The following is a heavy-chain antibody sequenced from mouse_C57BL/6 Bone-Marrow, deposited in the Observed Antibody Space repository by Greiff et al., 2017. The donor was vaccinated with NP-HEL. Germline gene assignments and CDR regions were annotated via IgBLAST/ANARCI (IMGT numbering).Heavy chain of an antibody. CDR3: ARGAY. CDR1: GYEFSNYW. J-gene: IGHJ3*01. CDR2: IYPGDGDT. V-gene: IGHV1-80*01. Sequence: QVQLKQSGAELVKPGASVKISCKASGYEFSNYWMNWVKQRPGKGLEWIGQIYPGDGDTNYNGHFKDKATLTADKSSSTAYMQLSRLTSEDSAVYFCARGAYWGQGTPVTVSA.